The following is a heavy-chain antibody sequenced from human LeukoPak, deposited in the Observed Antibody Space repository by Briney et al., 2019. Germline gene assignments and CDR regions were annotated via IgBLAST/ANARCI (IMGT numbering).Heavy chain of an antibody. J-gene: IGHJ2*01. CDR1: GGSISSYY. CDR2: IYTSGST. V-gene: IGHV4-4*07. CDR3: ARAPCSGGSCQYWYFDL. Sequence: SETLSLTCTVSGGSISSYYWSWIRQPAGKGLEWIGRIYTSGSTNYNPSLKSRVTMSVDTSKNQFSLKLSSVTAADTAVYYCARAPCSGGSCQYWYFDLWGRGTLVTVSS. D-gene: IGHD2-15*01.